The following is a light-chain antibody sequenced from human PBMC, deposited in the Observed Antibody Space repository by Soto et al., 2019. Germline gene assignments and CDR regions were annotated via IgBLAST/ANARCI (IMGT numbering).Light chain of an antibody. J-gene: IGLJ1*01. CDR2: DVS. CDR1: SSDVGGYNY. CDR3: SSHTSSSTEV. V-gene: IGLV2-14*01. Sequence: QSALTQPASVSGSPGQSITISCTGTSSDVGGYNYVSWYQQHPGKAPKHMIYDVSNRPSGVSNRFSGSKSANTASLTISGLQAEDEADYYCSSHTSSSTEVFGTGTKVTVL.